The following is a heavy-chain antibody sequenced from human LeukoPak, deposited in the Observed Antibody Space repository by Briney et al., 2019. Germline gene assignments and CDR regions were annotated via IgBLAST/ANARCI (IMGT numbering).Heavy chain of an antibody. CDR2: IYYSGNT. V-gene: IGHV4-59*01. Sequence: SETLSLTCTVSGGSISSSYWSWIRQPPGKGLEWIGYIYYSGNTNYNPSLKSRVTISVDTSKNQFSLKLSSVTAADTAVYYCARDFFLGDAFDIWGQGTMVTVSS. CDR3: ARDFFLGDAFDI. D-gene: IGHD7-27*01. J-gene: IGHJ3*02. CDR1: GGSISSSY.